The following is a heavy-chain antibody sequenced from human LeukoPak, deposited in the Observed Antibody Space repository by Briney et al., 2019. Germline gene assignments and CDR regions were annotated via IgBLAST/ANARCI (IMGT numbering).Heavy chain of an antibody. J-gene: IGHJ4*02. D-gene: IGHD2-2*01. V-gene: IGHV4-59*08. CDR3: ARYRLGCSSTSCLEYFDY. CDR2: IYYSGST. Sequence: PSETLSLTCTVSGGSISSYYWGWIRQPPGKGLEWIGYIYYSGSTNYNPSLKSRVTISVDTSKNQFSLKLSSVTAADTAVYYCARYRLGCSSTSCLEYFDYWGQGTLVTVSS. CDR1: GGSISSYY.